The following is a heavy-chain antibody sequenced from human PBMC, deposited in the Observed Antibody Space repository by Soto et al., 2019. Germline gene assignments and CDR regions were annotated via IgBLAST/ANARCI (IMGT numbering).Heavy chain of an antibody. J-gene: IGHJ4*02. D-gene: IGHD6-19*01. Sequence: GGSLRLSCAASGFTFSSYGMHWVRQAPGKGLEWVAVISYDGSNKYYADSVKGRFTISRDNSKNTLYLQMNSLRAEDTAVYYCAKDGQWLVRWAYYFDYWGQGTLVTVSS. CDR2: ISYDGSNK. CDR3: AKDGQWLVRWAYYFDY. V-gene: IGHV3-30*18. CDR1: GFTFSSYG.